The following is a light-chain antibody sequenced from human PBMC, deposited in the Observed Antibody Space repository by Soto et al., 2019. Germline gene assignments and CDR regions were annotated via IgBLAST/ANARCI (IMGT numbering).Light chain of an antibody. CDR1: SGDVGGYDH. CDR3: TSFTSTSSLV. J-gene: IGLJ2*01. V-gene: IGLV2-14*01. CDR2: EVR. Sequence: QSALTQPASVSGSPGQSITISCTGASGDVGGYDHVSWYQHHPDKAPKLLIYEVRHRPSGVSNRFSGSKSGNTASLTISGLQAEDEADYYCTSFTSTSSLVFGGGTKVTVL.